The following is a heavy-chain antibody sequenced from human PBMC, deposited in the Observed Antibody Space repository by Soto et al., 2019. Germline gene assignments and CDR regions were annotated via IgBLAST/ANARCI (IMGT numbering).Heavy chain of an antibody. J-gene: IGHJ6*02. V-gene: IGHV1-69*06. Sequence: GASVKVSCKASGGTFSSYAISWVRQAPGQGLEWMGGIIPIFGTANYAQKFQGRVTITADKSTSTAYMELSSLRSEDTAVYYCARGGEVLRFLEWLPYYYYGMDVWGQGTTVTVSS. CDR3: ARGGEVLRFLEWLPYYYYGMDV. CDR2: IIPIFGTA. D-gene: IGHD3-3*01. CDR1: GGTFSSYA.